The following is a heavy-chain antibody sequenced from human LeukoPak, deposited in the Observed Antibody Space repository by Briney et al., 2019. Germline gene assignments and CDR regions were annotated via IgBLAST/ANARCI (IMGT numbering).Heavy chain of an antibody. CDR2: IIPILGIA. CDR3: ARDSPVLGFDP. V-gene: IGHV1-69*04. J-gene: IGHJ5*02. D-gene: IGHD1-1*01. Sequence: ASVEVSCKASGGTFSSYTISWVRQAPGQGLEWMGRIIPILGIANYAQKFQGRVTITADKSTSTAHMELSSLRSEDTAVYYCARDSPVLGFDPWGQGTLVTVSS. CDR1: GGTFSSYT.